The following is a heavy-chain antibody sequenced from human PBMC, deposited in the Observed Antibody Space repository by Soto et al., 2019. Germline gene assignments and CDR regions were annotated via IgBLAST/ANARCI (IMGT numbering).Heavy chain of an antibody. Sequence: PSETLSLTCTVSGGSISSGDYYWSWIRQPPGKGLEWIGYIYYSGSTYYNPSLKSRVTISVDTSKNQFSLKLSSVTAADTAVYYCASTLRITTSNWFDPWGQGTLVTVSS. D-gene: IGHD3-10*01. V-gene: IGHV4-30-4*01. CDR3: ASTLRITTSNWFDP. J-gene: IGHJ5*02. CDR1: GGSISSGDYY. CDR2: IYYSGST.